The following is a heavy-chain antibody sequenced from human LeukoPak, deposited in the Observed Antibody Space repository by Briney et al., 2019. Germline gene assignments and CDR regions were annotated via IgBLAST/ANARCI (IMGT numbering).Heavy chain of an antibody. CDR2: IYHSGST. V-gene: IGHV4-38-2*02. CDR3: ARGFRGPNFDY. D-gene: IGHD3-10*01. Sequence: SETLSLTCTVSGYSISSGYYWGWIRQPPGKGLEWIGSIYHSGSTYYNPSLKSRVTISVDTSKNQNSLKLSSVTAADTAVYYCARGFRGPNFDYWGQGALVTVSS. J-gene: IGHJ4*02. CDR1: GYSISSGYY.